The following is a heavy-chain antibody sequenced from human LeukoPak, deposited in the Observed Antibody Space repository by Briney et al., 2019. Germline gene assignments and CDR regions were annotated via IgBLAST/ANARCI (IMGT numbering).Heavy chain of an antibody. Sequence: PSETLSLTCAVYGGSFSGYYWSWIRQPPGKGLEWIGEINHSGSTNYNPSLKSRVTISVDTSKNQFSLMMSSVTAADTAVYYCARRGFFDSWGQGTLVTISS. J-gene: IGHJ4*02. CDR1: GGSFSGYY. CDR2: INHSGST. CDR3: ARRGFFDS. V-gene: IGHV4-34*01.